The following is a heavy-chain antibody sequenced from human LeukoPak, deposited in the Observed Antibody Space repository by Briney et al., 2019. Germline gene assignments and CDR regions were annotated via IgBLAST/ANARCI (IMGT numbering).Heavy chain of an antibody. CDR2: ISAYNGNT. CDR3: ARDGWLVPAVLAFDI. Sequence: GASVKVSCKASGYTFTSYGISWVRQAPGQGLEWMGWISAYNGNTNYAQKLQGRATMTTDTSTSTAYMELRSLRSDDTAVYYCARDGWLVPAVLAFDIWGQGTMVTVSS. V-gene: IGHV1-18*01. D-gene: IGHD2-2*01. CDR1: GYTFTSYG. J-gene: IGHJ3*02.